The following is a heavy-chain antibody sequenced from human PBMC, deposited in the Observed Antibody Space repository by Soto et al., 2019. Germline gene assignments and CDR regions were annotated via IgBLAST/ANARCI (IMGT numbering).Heavy chain of an antibody. CDR1: GGSISSGGYY. V-gene: IGHV4-31*03. Sequence: SETLSLTCTVSGGSISSGGYYWSWIRQYPGKGLEWIGYIYYSGSTYYNPSLKSRVTISVDTSKNQFSLKLSSVTAADTAVYYCARTLFGGGGSSNWFDPWGQGTLVTVSS. CDR3: ARTLFGGGGSSNWFDP. D-gene: IGHD2-15*01. J-gene: IGHJ5*02. CDR2: IYYSGST.